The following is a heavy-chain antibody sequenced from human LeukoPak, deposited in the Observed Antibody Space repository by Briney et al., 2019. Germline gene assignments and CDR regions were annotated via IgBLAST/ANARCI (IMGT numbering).Heavy chain of an antibody. V-gene: IGHV1-46*01. CDR2: INPSGGST. CDR3: ARVSVSGYYGSGSYSNFDY. Sequence: ASVKVSCKASGYTFTSYYMHWVRQAPGQGLEWMGIINPSGGSTSYAQKFQGRVTMTRDMSTSTVYMELSSLRSEDTAVYYCARVSVSGYYGSGSYSNFDYWGQGTLVTVSS. J-gene: IGHJ4*02. CDR1: GYTFTSYY. D-gene: IGHD3-10*01.